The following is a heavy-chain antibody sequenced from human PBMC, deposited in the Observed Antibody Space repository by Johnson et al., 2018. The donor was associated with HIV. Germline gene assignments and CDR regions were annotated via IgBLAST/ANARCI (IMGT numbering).Heavy chain of an antibody. V-gene: IGHV3-15*01. CDR3: TTARVSDGSSGYNAFVI. Sequence: EVHLVESGGGLVKPGGSLRLSCGASGFTVSNAWMSWVRQAPGKGLEWVGRIKSKTDGGTTDYAAPVKGRFTISRDDSKKTLYLQMNSLKTEDTAVYYGTTARVSDGSSGYNAFVIWGQGTMVTVSS. CDR1: GFTVSNAW. J-gene: IGHJ3*02. D-gene: IGHD3-22*01. CDR2: IKSKTDGGTT.